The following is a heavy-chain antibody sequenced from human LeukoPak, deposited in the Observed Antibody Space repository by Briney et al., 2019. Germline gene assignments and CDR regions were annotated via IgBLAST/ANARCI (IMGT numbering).Heavy chain of an antibody. V-gene: IGHV1-2*02. CDR1: GYTFTSYG. D-gene: IGHD1-26*01. J-gene: IGHJ3*02. Sequence: ASVKVSCKASGYTFTSYGISWVRQAPGQGLEWMGWINPNSGGTNYAQKFQGRVTMTRDTSISTAYMELSRLRSDDTAVYYCARDLGSGITDFDIWGQGTMVTVSS. CDR3: ARDLGSGITDFDI. CDR2: INPNSGGT.